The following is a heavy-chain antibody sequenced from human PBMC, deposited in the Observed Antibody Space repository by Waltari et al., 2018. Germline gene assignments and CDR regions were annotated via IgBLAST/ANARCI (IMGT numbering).Heavy chain of an antibody. CDR3: ARDSIMITFGGVIVIPGGDFDY. J-gene: IGHJ4*02. Sequence: QVQLVESGGGVVQPGRSLRLSCAASGFTFSSYAMHWVRQAPGPGLGWVAVISYDGSNKYYADSVKGRFTISRDNSKNTLYLQMNSLRAEDTAVYYCARDSIMITFGGVIVIPGGDFDYWGQGTLVTVSS. CDR2: ISYDGSNK. CDR1: GFTFSSYA. V-gene: IGHV3-30*01. D-gene: IGHD3-16*02.